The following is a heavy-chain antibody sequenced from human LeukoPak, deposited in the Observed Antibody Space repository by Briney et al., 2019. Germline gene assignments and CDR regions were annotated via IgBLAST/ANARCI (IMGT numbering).Heavy chain of an antibody. V-gene: IGHV4-34*01. CDR3: ARLPLGAFGEVLNFDL. J-gene: IGHJ4*02. CDR2: INHSGTT. D-gene: IGHD3-10*01. Sequence: SETLSLTCDVSGEFFSGFYWSWIRQPPGKGLEWIGDINHSGTTKSNPSLKSRVTLLIDTSKSHFSLRLNSVTAAGTAVYYCARLPLGAFGEVLNFDLWGQGTVVTVSS. CDR1: GEFFSGFY.